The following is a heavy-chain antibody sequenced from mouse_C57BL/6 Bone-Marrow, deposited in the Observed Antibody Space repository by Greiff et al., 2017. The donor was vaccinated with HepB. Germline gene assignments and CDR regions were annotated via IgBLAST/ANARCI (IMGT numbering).Heavy chain of an antibody. Sequence: EVKLEESGGGLVQPGGSMKLSCVASGFTFSNYWMNWVRQSPEKGLEWVAQIRLKSDNYATHYAESVKGRFTISRDDSKSSVYLQMNNLRAEDTGIYYCTGPYGNSRYYAMDYWGQGTSVTVSS. D-gene: IGHD2-1*01. CDR1: GFTFSNYW. CDR3: TGPYGNSRYYAMDY. CDR2: IRLKSDNYAT. J-gene: IGHJ4*01. V-gene: IGHV6-3*01.